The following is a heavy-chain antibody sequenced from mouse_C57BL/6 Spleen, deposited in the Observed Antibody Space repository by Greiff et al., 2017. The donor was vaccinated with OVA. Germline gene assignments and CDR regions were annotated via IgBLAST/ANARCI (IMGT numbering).Heavy chain of an antibody. V-gene: IGHV3-8*01. CDR3: ARYTGNYYAMDY. Sequence: EVQGVESGPGLAKPSQTLSLTCSVTGYSITSYYWNWIRKFPGNKLEYMGYISYSGSTYYNPSLKSRISITRDTSKNQYYLQLNSVTTEDTATYDCARYTGNYYAMDYWGQGTSVTVSS. CDR1: GYSITSYY. CDR2: ISYSGST. J-gene: IGHJ4*01. D-gene: IGHD2-1*01.